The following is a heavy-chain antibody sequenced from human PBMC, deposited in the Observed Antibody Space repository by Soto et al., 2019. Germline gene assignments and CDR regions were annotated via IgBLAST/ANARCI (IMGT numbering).Heavy chain of an antibody. CDR2: IYNSGST. V-gene: IGHV4-31*03. J-gene: IGHJ4*02. D-gene: IGHD3-10*01. Sequence: PSETLSLTCTVSGGSISSGGYYWSWIRQRPGKGLEWIGYIYNSGSTYYSSSLKSRLNISGDTSKNQFSLKLSSVTAADSAVYYCARAKGRSFFDYWGQGTMVTVSP. CDR1: GGSISSGGYY. CDR3: ARAKGRSFFDY.